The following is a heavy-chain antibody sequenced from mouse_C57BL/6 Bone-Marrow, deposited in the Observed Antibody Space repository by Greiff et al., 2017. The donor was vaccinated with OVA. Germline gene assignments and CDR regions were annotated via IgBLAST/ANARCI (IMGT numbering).Heavy chain of an antibody. CDR1: GYTFTSYG. CDR3: ARLPRYYGSSSDY. V-gene: IGHV1-81*01. D-gene: IGHD1-1*01. CDR2: IYPRSGNT. Sequence: QVHVKQSGAELARPGASVKLSCKASGYTFTSYGISWVKQRTGQGLEWIGEIYPRSGNTYYNEKFKGKATLTADKSSSTAYMELRSLTSEDSAVYFCARLPRYYGSSSDYWGQGTTLTVSS. J-gene: IGHJ2*01.